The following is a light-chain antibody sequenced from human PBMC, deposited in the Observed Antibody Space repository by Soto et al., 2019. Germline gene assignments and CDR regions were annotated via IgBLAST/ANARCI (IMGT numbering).Light chain of an antibody. V-gene: IGKV3-20*01. CDR3: QHYAAAPIT. J-gene: IGKJ5*01. Sequence: TVLTQSPVTLSLSPGERATLSCRASQSVGGNVAWYQQKPGQAPKLLISGASSRAPGIPDRFSGSGSWADFTLSISRLEPEEFALYYCQHYAAAPITFGQGTRLDI. CDR2: GAS. CDR1: QSVGGN.